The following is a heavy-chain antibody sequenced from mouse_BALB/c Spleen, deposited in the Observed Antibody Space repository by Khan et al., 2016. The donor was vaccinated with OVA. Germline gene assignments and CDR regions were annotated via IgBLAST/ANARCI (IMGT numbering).Heavy chain of an antibody. V-gene: IGHV2-6-5*01. CDR2: IWGGGST. Sequence: VQLQESGPGLVAPSQNLSITCTVSGFSLSDYGVSWIRQPPGKGLEWLGVIWGGGSTYYNSALKSRLSISKDNSQSNVFLKMSSQQSDDTAMFYCAKGVWSYYYTLDYWGQGTSVTVSS. CDR3: AKGVWSYYYTLDY. CDR1: GFSLSDYG. J-gene: IGHJ4*01.